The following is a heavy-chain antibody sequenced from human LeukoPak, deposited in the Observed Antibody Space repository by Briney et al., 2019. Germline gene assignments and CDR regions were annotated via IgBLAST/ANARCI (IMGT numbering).Heavy chain of an antibody. CDR1: GFTFSSYG. CDR2: ISYDGSNK. CDR3: AKALRYFDWNSFGYGMDV. Sequence: PGRSLRLSCAASGFTFSSYGMHWVRQAPGKGLEWVAVISYDGSNKYYADSVKGRFTISRDNSKNTLYLQMNSLRAEDTAVYYCAKALRYFDWNSFGYGMDVWGQGTTVTVSS. D-gene: IGHD3-9*01. V-gene: IGHV3-30*18. J-gene: IGHJ6*02.